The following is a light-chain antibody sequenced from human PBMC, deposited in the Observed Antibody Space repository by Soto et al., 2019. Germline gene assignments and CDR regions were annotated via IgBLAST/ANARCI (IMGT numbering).Light chain of an antibody. J-gene: IGLJ1*01. V-gene: IGLV2-8*01. CDR1: SSDVGGYNY. CDR3: SSYAGSNSRV. Sequence: QSVLTQPPSASGSPGQSVTISCTGTSSDVGGYNYVSWYQQHPGKAPKLMIYEVSKRPSGVPDRFSGSKSGNTASLTASGLQAEDEADYYCSSYAGSNSRVFGTGTKVTVL. CDR2: EVS.